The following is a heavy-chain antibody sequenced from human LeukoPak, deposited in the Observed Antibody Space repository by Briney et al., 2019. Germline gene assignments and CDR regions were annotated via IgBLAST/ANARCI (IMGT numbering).Heavy chain of an antibody. CDR1: GFTFSNYA. V-gene: IGHV3-23*01. CDR2: ISVSGDNT. J-gene: IGHJ6*02. Sequence: GGALRLSCSASGFTFSNYAMTWVRQAPGKGLQWVSTISVSGDNTYYADSVKGRFTISRDDAKNSLNLQMDSLRAEDTAVYYCARGHLVLDVWGRGTTVTVSS. D-gene: IGHD3-16*01. CDR3: ARGHLVLDV.